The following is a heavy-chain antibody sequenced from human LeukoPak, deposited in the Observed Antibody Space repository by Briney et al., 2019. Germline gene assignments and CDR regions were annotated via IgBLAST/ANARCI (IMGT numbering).Heavy chain of an antibody. J-gene: IGHJ3*02. D-gene: IGHD1-26*01. V-gene: IGHV6-1*01. Sequence: SQTLSLTCAIPGDSVSSSSAAWNWIRQSPSRGLEWLGRTYYRSKWYYHYAVSVKSRIIVNPDTSKNQFSLQLNSVTPEDTAVYYCARGGSYAFNIWGQGTMVTVSS. CDR2: TYYRSKWYY. CDR1: GDSVSSSSAA. CDR3: ARGGSYAFNI.